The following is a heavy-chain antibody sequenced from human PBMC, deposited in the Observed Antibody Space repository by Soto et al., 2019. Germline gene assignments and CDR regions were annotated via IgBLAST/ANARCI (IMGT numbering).Heavy chain of an antibody. CDR3: ARDSGGSTYGTSYYYYYGLDV. CDR2: IYYSGST. Sequence: LSLTCTVSGGSVGSGTTYWSWIRQPPGKGLGWIGHIYYSGSTNYNPSLESRVTISVDTSKNQFSLKLSSVTAADTAVYFCARDSGGSTYGTSYYYYYGLDVWGQGTTVTVS. V-gene: IGHV4-61*01. CDR1: GGSVGSGTTY. J-gene: IGHJ6*02. D-gene: IGHD3-10*01.